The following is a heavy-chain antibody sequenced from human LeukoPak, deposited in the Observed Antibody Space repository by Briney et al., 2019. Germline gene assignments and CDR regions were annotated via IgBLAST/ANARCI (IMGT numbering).Heavy chain of an antibody. CDR2: IYSGGST. Sequence: GGSLRLSCVVSGVTVSSSYVSWVRQAPGKGLEWVSVIYSGGSTYYADSVKGRFTIARDNSKNTLYLQMNSLRAEDTAVYNCARDSNYDYWGQGTLVTVSS. J-gene: IGHJ4*02. CDR3: ARDSNYDY. CDR1: GVTVSSSY. V-gene: IGHV3-66*02. D-gene: IGHD6-13*01.